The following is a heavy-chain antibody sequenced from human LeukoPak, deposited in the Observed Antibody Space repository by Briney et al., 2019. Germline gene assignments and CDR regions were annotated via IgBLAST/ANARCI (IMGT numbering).Heavy chain of an antibody. CDR1: GFTFSSYA. CDR2: FSGSGGSP. V-gene: IGHV3-23*01. Sequence: GGSLRLSCAASGFTFSSYAMSWVRQAPGKALGWVSAFSGSGGSPYYADSVKGRFTISRANSKNTLYLQMNSLRAEDTAVYYCAKGGSGWPDYYYYMDVWGKGTTVTVSS. CDR3: AKGGSGWPDYYYYMDV. D-gene: IGHD6-19*01. J-gene: IGHJ6*03.